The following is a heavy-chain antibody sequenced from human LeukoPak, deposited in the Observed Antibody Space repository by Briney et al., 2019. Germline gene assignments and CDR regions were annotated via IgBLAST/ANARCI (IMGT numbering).Heavy chain of an antibody. CDR3: AKADGGSYPLDY. CDR1: GFTFSSYG. D-gene: IGHD1-26*01. CDR2: IRYDGSNK. V-gene: IGHV3-30*02. J-gene: IGHJ4*02. Sequence: GGSLRLSCAASGFTFSSYGMHWVRQAPGKGREWVAFIRYDGSNKYYADSVKGRFTISRDNSKNTLYLQMNSLRAEDTAVYYCAKADGGSYPLDYWGQGTLVTVSS.